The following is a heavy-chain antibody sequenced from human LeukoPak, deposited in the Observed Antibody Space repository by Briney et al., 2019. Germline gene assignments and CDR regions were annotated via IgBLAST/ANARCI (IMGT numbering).Heavy chain of an antibody. J-gene: IGHJ6*03. CDR2: IKQDGSDK. Sequence: GGSLRLSCAASGFTFSNNWMSWVRQAPGKGLEWVANIKQDGSDKYYVDSVKGRFTISRDNAKNSLYLQMNSLRAEDTAVYYCAREGGYDSSGYYYVFPDYYYYYYMDVWGKGTTVTVSS. V-gene: IGHV3-7*03. CDR3: AREGGYDSSGYYYVFPDYYYYYYMDV. D-gene: IGHD3-22*01. CDR1: GFTFSNNW.